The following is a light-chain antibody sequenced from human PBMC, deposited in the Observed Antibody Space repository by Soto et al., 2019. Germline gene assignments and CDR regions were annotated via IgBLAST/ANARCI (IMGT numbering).Light chain of an antibody. CDR1: PSVSSN. V-gene: IGKV3-15*01. CDR2: GAY. CDR3: QQYNNRPRT. Sequence: EIVMTQSPATLSVSPGERATLSYRASPSVSSNLAWYQQKPGQAPRLLIYGAYTRATGIPARFSGSGSGTEFTLTISRLKPEDFGVYYCQQYNNRPRTFGQGTRVEIK. J-gene: IGKJ1*01.